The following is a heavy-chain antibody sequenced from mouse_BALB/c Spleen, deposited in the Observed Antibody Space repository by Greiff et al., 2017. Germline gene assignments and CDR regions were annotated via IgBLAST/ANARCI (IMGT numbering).Heavy chain of an antibody. CDR2: ISNGGGST. D-gene: IGHD1-1*01. CDR1: GFTFSSYT. CDR3: ARHDYGSSYGYFDV. Sequence: DVKLVESGGGLVQPGGSLKLSCAASGFTFSSYTMSWVRQTPEKRLEWVAYISNGGGSTYYPDTVKGRFTISRDNAKNTLYLQMSSLKSEDTAMYYCARHDYGSSYGYFDVWGAGTTVTVSS. V-gene: IGHV5-12-2*01. J-gene: IGHJ1*01.